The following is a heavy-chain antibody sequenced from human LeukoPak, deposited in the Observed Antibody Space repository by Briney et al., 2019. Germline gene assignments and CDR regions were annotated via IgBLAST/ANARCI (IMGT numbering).Heavy chain of an antibody. D-gene: IGHD3-3*01. V-gene: IGHV4-61*02. CDR1: GGSISSGSYY. J-gene: IGHJ4*02. CDR3: ARDDPVFGSYFDY. CDR2: IYTSGST. Sequence: SETLSLTCTVPGGSISSGSYYWSWIRQPAGKGLEWIGRIYTSGSTNYNPSLKSRVTISVDTSKNQFSLKLSSVTAADTAVYYCARDDPVFGSYFDYWGQGTLVTVSS.